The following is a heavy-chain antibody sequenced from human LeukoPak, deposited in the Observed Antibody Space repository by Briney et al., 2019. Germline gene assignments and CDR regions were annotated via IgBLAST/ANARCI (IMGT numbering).Heavy chain of an antibody. CDR3: ARWGALYRAGWFDP. V-gene: IGHV4-34*01. D-gene: IGHD2-8*01. CDR2: INHSGST. J-gene: IGHJ5*02. CDR1: GGSFSGYY. Sequence: SETLSLTCAVYGGSFSGYYWSWIRQPPGKGLEWIGEINHSGSTNYNPSLKSRVTISVDTSKNQFSLKLSSVTAADTAVYYCARWGALYRAGWFDPWGQGTLVTVSS.